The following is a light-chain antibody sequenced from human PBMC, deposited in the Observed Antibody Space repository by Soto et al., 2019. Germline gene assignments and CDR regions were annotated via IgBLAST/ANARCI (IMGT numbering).Light chain of an antibody. J-gene: IGLJ2*01. V-gene: IGLV1-51*01. CDR3: GTWDSSLGTVV. Sequence: QSVLTQPPSVSEAPGQKVTISCSGSSSNIGGNYVSWYQVVPRTAPKLFIYDNMKRHSGIPDRFSGSKSGTSATLGITELQIGDEAEYFCGTWDSSLGTVVFGGGTKLTVL. CDR2: DNM. CDR1: SSNIGGNY.